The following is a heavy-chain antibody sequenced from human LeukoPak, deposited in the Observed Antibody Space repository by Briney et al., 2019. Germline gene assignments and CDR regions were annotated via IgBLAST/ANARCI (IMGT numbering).Heavy chain of an antibody. CDR3: ASFVVVPAAIPLGY. Sequence: PGGSLRLSCAASGSTFSSYSMNWVRQAPGKGLEWVSYISSSSSTIYYADSVKGRFTISRDNAKNSLYLQMNSLRAEDTAVYYCASFVVVPAAIPLGYWGQGTLVTVSS. V-gene: IGHV3-48*01. D-gene: IGHD2-2*01. J-gene: IGHJ4*02. CDR2: ISSSSSTI. CDR1: GSTFSSYS.